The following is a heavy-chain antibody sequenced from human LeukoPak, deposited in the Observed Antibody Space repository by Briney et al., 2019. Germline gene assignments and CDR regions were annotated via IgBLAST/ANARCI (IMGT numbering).Heavy chain of an antibody. CDR1: GFTFNDYY. J-gene: IGHJ4*02. CDR3: AKESLLLRGPLLIYYFDF. V-gene: IGHV3-11*01. D-gene: IGHD3-10*01. CDR2: ISSSGSSI. Sequence: GGSLRLSCAASGFTFNDYYMNWIRQAPGKGLEWVSYISSSGSSIHYADSVKGRFTISRDNAKNSLFLQMNSLRAEDTAIYYCAKESLLLRGPLLIYYFDFWGQGTLVTVSS.